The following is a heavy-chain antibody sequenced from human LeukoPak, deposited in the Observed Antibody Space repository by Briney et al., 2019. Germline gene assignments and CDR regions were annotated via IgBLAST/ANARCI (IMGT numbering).Heavy chain of an antibody. CDR1: GFTVRSNY. D-gene: IGHD5-18*01. Sequence: GGSLRLSCAASGFTVRSNYMSWIRQAPGKGLEWVSIIYGGGSVFYADSVKGRFTISRDNSKNTLYLQMNSLRGEDTAVYYCAKVDTAMVKDYYYYMDVWGKGTTVTVSS. V-gene: IGHV3-53*01. CDR3: AKVDTAMVKDYYYYMDV. CDR2: IYGGGSV. J-gene: IGHJ6*03.